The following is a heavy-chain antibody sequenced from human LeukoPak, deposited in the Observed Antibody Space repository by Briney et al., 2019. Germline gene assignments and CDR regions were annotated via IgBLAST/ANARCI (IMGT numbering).Heavy chain of an antibody. J-gene: IGHJ4*02. D-gene: IGHD6-19*01. CDR2: ISGSGGNT. CDR1: GLTFSSYA. V-gene: IGHV3-23*01. Sequence: PGGSLRLSCAASGLTFSSYAMNWVRQAPGKGLEWVSAISGSGGNTYYADSVKGRFTISRDNAKNSLYLQMNSLRAEDTAVYYCARGYSSGWTDYWGQGTLVTVSS. CDR3: ARGYSSGWTDY.